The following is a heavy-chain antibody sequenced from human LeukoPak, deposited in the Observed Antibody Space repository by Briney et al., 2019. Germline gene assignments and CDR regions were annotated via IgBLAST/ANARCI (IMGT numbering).Heavy chain of an antibody. CDR3: ARVGDYGDYVAYYYGMDV. CDR1: GGSISSYY. CDR2: IYYSGST. Sequence: SETLSLTCTVSGGSISSYYWSWIRQPPGKGLEWIGYIYYSGSTNYNPSLKSRVTISVDTSKNQFSLKLSSVTAADTAVYYCARVGDYGDYVAYYYGMDVWGQGTTVTVSS. V-gene: IGHV4-59*01. D-gene: IGHD4-17*01. J-gene: IGHJ6*02.